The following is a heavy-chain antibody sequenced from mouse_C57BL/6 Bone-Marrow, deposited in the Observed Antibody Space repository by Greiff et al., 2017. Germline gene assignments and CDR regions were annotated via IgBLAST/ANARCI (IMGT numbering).Heavy chain of an antibody. CDR2: IRSKSNNYAT. D-gene: IGHD1-1*01. V-gene: IGHV10-1*01. J-gene: IGHJ2*01. Sequence: EVQLVESGGGLVQPKGSLKLSCAASGFSFNTYAMNWVRQAPGKGLEWVARIRSKSNNYATYYADSVKDRFTISRDDSESMLYLQMNNLKTEDTAMYYCVRHEMMSSNGSSLTYWGQGTTLTVSS. CDR3: VRHEMMSSNGSSLTY. CDR1: GFSFNTYA.